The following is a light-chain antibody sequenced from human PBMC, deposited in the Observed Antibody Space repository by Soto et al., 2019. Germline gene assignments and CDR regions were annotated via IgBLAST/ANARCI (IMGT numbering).Light chain of an antibody. CDR3: QSYDNRLTCLQV. J-gene: IGLJ1*01. Sequence: QSVLTQPPSVSGAPGQRVTISCTGSSSNIGAGYDVHWYQHLPGTAPKLLIYGNNYRPSGVPDRFSGSKSGTSASLAITGLQADEEDDYYCQSYDNRLTCLQVFGTGTKLTVL. CDR2: GNN. V-gene: IGLV1-40*01. CDR1: SSNIGAGYD.